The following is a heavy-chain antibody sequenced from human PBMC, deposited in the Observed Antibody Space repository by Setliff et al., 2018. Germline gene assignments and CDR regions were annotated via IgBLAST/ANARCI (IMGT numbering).Heavy chain of an antibody. V-gene: IGHV4-4*07. CDR2: IYSNENT. Sequence: SETLSLTCSVSGGSISSYFWNWVRQPAGKGLEWIGRIYSNENTNYNPSLKSRVTMSIDTSKNQFSLKLSSVTAADTAVYYCADGYLDYWGQGTLVTASS. CDR3: ADGYLDY. CDR1: GGSISSYF. J-gene: IGHJ4*02.